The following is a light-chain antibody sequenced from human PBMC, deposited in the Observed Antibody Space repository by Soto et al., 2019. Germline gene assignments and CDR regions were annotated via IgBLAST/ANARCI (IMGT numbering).Light chain of an antibody. CDR1: QSVSSY. CDR3: QQRSNWLWT. CDR2: DAS. Sequence: EIVLTQSPATLSLSPGERATLSCRASQSVSSYLAWYQQKPGQAPRLLIYDASNRATGIPARFSGSGSGTDVTLTISSLEPEDFAVYYCQQRSNWLWTVGQGTKVDIK. J-gene: IGKJ1*01. V-gene: IGKV3-11*01.